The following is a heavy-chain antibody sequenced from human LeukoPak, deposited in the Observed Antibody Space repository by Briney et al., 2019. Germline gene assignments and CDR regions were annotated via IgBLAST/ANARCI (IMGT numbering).Heavy chain of an antibody. J-gene: IGHJ4*02. D-gene: IGHD3-10*01. CDR2: ISYDGSNK. V-gene: IGHV3-30*04. Sequence: GGSLRLSCAASGFTFSSYAMHWVRQAPGKGLEWVAVISYDGSNKYYADSMKGRFTISRDNSKNTLYLQMNSLRAEDTAVYYCASYGSELWGQGTLVTVSS. CDR1: GFTFSSYA. CDR3: ASYGSEL.